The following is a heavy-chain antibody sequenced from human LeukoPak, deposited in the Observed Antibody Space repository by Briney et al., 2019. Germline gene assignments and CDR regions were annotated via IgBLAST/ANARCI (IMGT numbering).Heavy chain of an antibody. Sequence: GGSLRLSCAASGFTFSSYSMNWVRQAPGKGLEWVSSISSSSSYIYYADSVKGRFTISRDNAKNSLYLQMNSLRAEDTAVYYCARDFHSSSSESDYWGQGTLVTVSS. D-gene: IGHD6-6*01. CDR1: GFTFSSYS. J-gene: IGHJ4*02. V-gene: IGHV3-21*01. CDR3: ARDFHSSSSESDY. CDR2: ISSSSSYI.